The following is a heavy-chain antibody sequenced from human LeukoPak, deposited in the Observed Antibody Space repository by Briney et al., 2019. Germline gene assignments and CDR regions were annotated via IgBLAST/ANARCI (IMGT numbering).Heavy chain of an antibody. V-gene: IGHV1-69*05. CDR1: GGTFSSYA. D-gene: IGHD6-19*01. J-gene: IGHJ4*02. CDR2: IIPIFGTA. Sequence: SVKVSCKASGGTFSSYAISWVRQAPGQGLKWMGRIIPIFGTANYAQKFQGRVTITTDESTSTAYMELSSLRSEDTAVYYCARGLGYSSGWLTHFDYWGQGTLATVSS. CDR3: ARGLGYSSGWLTHFDY.